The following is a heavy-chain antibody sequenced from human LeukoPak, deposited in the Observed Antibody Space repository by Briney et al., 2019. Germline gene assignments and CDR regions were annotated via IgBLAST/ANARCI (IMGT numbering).Heavy chain of an antibody. CDR2: TSYEGNGT. D-gene: IGHD2-15*01. Sequence: GGSLRLSCAASGFNFSSYGMHWVRQAPGMGLEWVAATSYEGNGTFYAGSVKGRFTMSRDNSNNMVYLQMNSLRHEDTALYYCASEVEALLDHWGQGTLVTVSS. V-gene: IGHV3-30*19. CDR1: GFNFSSYG. CDR3: ASEVEALLDH. J-gene: IGHJ4*02.